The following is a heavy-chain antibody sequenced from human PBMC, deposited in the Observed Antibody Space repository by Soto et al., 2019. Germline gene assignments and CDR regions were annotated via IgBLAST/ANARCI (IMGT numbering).Heavy chain of an antibody. V-gene: IGHV1-18*01. CDR1: GYSFTTYG. Sequence: QVQLVQSGGEVKKPGASVKVSCKTSGYSFTTYGISWVRQAPGQGLEWMGWISAYNGNTNYAQKLQDRVTMTTDTSTSTACMELRSLRSDDTAVYYWAREGPAPYYYYGMDVWGQGSTVTVSS. CDR2: ISAYNGNT. J-gene: IGHJ6*02. CDR3: AREGPAPYYYYGMDV.